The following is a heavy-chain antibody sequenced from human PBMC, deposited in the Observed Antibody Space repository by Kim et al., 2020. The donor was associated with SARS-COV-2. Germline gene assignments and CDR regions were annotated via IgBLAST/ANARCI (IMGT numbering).Heavy chain of an antibody. CDR2: ISSSSSYI. V-gene: IGHV3-21*01. CDR3: ARDEGGYSYGYGYNY. J-gene: IGHJ4*02. D-gene: IGHD5-18*01. CDR1: GFTFSSYS. Sequence: GGSLRLSCAASGFTFSSYSMNWVRQAPGKGLEWVSSISSSSSYIYYADSVKGRFTISRDNAKNSLYLQMNSLRAEDTAVYYCARDEGGYSYGYGYNYWGQGTLVTVSS.